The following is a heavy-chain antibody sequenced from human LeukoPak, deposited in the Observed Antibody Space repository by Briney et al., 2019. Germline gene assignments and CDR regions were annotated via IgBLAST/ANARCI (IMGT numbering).Heavy chain of an antibody. Sequence: GGSLRLSCAASGFTFSSYWMHWVRQAPGKGLVWVSRINSDGSSIDYADSVKGRFTISRDNAKSTLYLQMNSLRAEDTAVYYCASDPMALDWFDPWGQGTLVTVSS. CDR3: ASDPMALDWFDP. CDR1: GFTFSSYW. V-gene: IGHV3-74*01. CDR2: INSDGSSI. J-gene: IGHJ5*02. D-gene: IGHD3-10*01.